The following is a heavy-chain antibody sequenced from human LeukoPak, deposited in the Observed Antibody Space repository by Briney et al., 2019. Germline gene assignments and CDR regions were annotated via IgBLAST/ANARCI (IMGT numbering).Heavy chain of an antibody. J-gene: IGHJ4*02. Sequence: PSETLSLTCTVSGGSISGYYWSWIRQPPGKGLEWIGEINHSGSTNYNPSLKSRVTISVDTSKNQFSLKLSSVTAADTAVYYCARGRQEYYFDYWGQGTLVTVSS. CDR1: GGSISGYY. CDR3: ARGRQEYYFDY. V-gene: IGHV4-34*01. D-gene: IGHD3-10*01. CDR2: INHSGST.